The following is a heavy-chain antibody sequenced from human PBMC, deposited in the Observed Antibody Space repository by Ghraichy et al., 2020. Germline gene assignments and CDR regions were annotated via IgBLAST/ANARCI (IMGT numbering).Heavy chain of an antibody. CDR1: GGSISSYY. V-gene: IGHV4-59*01. D-gene: IGHD3-3*02. CDR2: IYYSGST. CDR3: AGRNSINYYYYGMDV. J-gene: IGHJ6*02. Sequence: SETLSLTCTVSGGSISSYYWSWIRQPPGKGLEWIGYIYYSGSTNYNPSLKSRVTISVDTSKNQFSLKLSSVTAADTAVYYCAGRNSINYYYYGMDVWGQGTTVTVSS.